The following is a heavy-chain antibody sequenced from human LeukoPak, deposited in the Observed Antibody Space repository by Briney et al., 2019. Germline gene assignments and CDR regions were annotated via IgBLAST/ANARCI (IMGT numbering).Heavy chain of an antibody. CDR1: GGTFSSYT. V-gene: IGHV1-69*02. CDR2: IIPILGIA. D-gene: IGHD3-22*01. Sequence: SVKVSCKASGGTFSSYTISWVRQAPGQGLEWMGRIIPILGIANYAQKFQGGVTITADKSTSTAYMELSSLRSEDTAVYYCARALMIVGAFDIWGQGTMVTVSS. J-gene: IGHJ3*02. CDR3: ARALMIVGAFDI.